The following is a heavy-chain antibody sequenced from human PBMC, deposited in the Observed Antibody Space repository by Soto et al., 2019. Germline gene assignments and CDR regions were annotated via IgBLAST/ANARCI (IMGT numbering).Heavy chain of an antibody. CDR2: IYPGDSDT. CDR1: GYRITNYW. CDR3: ARSFLNSGEGFDP. D-gene: IGHD6-19*01. Sequence: GAXLYLSCKGSGYRITNYWIGWVRQMPGKGLEWMGIIYPGDSDTRYSPSFQGQVTISADKSISTAYLQWSSLKASDTAMYYCARSFLNSGEGFDPWGQGTLVTVSS. V-gene: IGHV5-51*03. J-gene: IGHJ5*02.